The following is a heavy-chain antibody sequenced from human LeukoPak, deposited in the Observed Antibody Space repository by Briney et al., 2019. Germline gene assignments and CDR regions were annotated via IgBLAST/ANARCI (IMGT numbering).Heavy chain of an antibody. Sequence: QPGGSLRLSCAASGFTFSTYGMHWVRQAPGKGLEWVAVISYDGSNEYYADSVKGRFTISRDNSKNTLYLQVSSLRTEDTAVYYCAKDRYSYAFEYSDSWGQGTLVTVSS. CDR2: ISYDGSNE. V-gene: IGHV3-30*18. J-gene: IGHJ4*02. CDR3: AKDRYSYAFEYSDS. CDR1: GFTFSTYG. D-gene: IGHD5-18*01.